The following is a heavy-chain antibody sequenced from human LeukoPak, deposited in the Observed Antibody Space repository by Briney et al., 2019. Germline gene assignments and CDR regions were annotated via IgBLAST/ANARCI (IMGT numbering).Heavy chain of an antibody. V-gene: IGHV4-4*07. Sequence: SETLSLACTVSGGSISSYYWSWIRQPAGKGLEWIGRIYTSGSTDYNPSLKSRVTTSVDTSKNQFSLKLSSVTAADTAVYYCARSRGGYGDYGSWFDPWGQGILVSVSS. J-gene: IGHJ5*02. CDR1: GGSISSYY. D-gene: IGHD4-17*01. CDR3: ARSRGGYGDYGSWFDP. CDR2: IYTSGST.